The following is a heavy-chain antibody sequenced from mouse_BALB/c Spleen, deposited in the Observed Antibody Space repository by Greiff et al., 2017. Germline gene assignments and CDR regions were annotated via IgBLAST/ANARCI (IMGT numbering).Heavy chain of an antibody. CDR2: ISSGSSTI. CDR3: ARWLTGTYYYAMDY. V-gene: IGHV5-17*02. D-gene: IGHD4-1*01. J-gene: IGHJ4*01. CDR1: GFTFSSFG. Sequence: VQLKESGGGLVQPGGSRKLSCAASGFTFSSFGMHWVRQAPEKGLEWVAYISSGSSTIYYADTVKGRFTISRDNPKNTLFLQMTSLRSEDTAMYYCARWLTGTYYYAMDYWGQGTSVTVSS.